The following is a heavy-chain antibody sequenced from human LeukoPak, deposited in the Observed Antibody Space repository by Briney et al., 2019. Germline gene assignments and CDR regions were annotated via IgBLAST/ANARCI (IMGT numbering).Heavy chain of an antibody. V-gene: IGHV4-39*01. CDR1: GGSISSSSYY. Sequence: SEILSLTCTVSGGSISSSSYYWGWIRQPPGKGLEWIGSIYYSGSTYYNPSLKSRVTISVDTSKNQFSLKLSSVTAADTAVYYCASVVVVVAAIGYWGQGTLVTVSS. CDR2: IYYSGST. J-gene: IGHJ4*02. CDR3: ASVVVVVAAIGY. D-gene: IGHD2-15*01.